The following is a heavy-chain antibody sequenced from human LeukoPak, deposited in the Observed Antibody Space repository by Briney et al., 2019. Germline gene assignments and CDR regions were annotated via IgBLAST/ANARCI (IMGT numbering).Heavy chain of an antibody. CDR2: ISGSSGTT. CDR1: GFTFSSYS. D-gene: IGHD6-13*01. J-gene: IGHJ4*02. V-gene: IGHV3-48*01. CDR3: ARDSSSWYY. Sequence: GGSMRLSCAASGFTFSSYSMNWVRQAPGRGLEWVSYISGSSGTTYYADSVQGRFTISRDNAKNSLYLQMNSLRAEDTAVYYCARDSSSWYYWGQGALVTVSS.